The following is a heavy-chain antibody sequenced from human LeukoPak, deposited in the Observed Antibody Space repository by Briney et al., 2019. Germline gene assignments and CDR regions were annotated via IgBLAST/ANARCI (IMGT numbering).Heavy chain of an antibody. V-gene: IGHV3-43*01. Sequence: GGSLRLPCAASGFTFDEYTMHWVRQAPGKGLEWVSLISWNGARIHYGDSVKGRFTISRDNSKNSLYLQMNSLRTEDTALYYCVKDLVAASENVRGWYPMDYWGQGTLVTVSS. CDR3: VKDLVAASENVRGWYPMDY. D-gene: IGHD6-19*01. CDR1: GFTFDEYT. J-gene: IGHJ4*02. CDR2: ISWNGARI.